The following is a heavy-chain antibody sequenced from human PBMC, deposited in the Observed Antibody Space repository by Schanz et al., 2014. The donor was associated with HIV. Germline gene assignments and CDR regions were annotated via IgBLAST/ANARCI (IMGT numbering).Heavy chain of an antibody. CDR1: GGSFSAYY. CDR2: INHSGNT. CDR3: ARLERDYWYFDL. V-gene: IGHV4-34*01. Sequence: QVQLQQWGAGLLKPSETLSLTCVVYGGSFSAYYWSWIRQPPGKGLEWIGKINHSGNTNYNPSLKSRVTISVDTSKNQFSLKLSSVTAADTAVYYCARLERDYWYFDLWGRGTLVSVSS. J-gene: IGHJ2*01.